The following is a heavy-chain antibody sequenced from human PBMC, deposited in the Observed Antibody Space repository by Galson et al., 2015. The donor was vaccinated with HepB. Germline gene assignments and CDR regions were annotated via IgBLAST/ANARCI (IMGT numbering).Heavy chain of an antibody. CDR2: ISAYNGNT. Sequence: SVTVSCKASGYTFTSYGISWARQAPGQGLEWMGWISAYNGNTNYAQKLQGRVTMTTDTSTSTAYMELRSLRSDDTAVYYCARDGSGDYGGNPGALGYWGQGTLVTVSS. CDR3: ARDGSGDYGGNPGALGY. CDR1: GYTFTSYG. J-gene: IGHJ4*02. V-gene: IGHV1-18*04. D-gene: IGHD4-23*01.